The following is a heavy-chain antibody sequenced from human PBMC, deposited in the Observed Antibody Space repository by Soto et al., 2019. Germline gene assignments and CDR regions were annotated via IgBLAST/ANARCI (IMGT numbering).Heavy chain of an antibody. CDR1: GFTFSDYY. CDR3: AKAGRPYYDLWSENRFDP. Sequence: QVQLVESGGGLVKPGGSLRLSCAASGFTFSDYYMSWIRQAPGKGLEWVSSISGSGGATYYADSVKGRFTISRDDSKNTLNLQMNSLRAEDTALYYCAKAGRPYYDLWSENRFDPWGQGTLVTVSS. J-gene: IGHJ5*02. D-gene: IGHD3-3*01. V-gene: IGHV3-11*01. CDR2: ISGSGGAT.